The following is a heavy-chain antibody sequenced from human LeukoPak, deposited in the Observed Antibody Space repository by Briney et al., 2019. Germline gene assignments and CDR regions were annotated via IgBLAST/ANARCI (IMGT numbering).Heavy chain of an antibody. CDR3: ARGRWGAQQPWFDP. D-gene: IGHD6-13*01. CDR2: MNPNSGNT. CDR1: GYTFTSYD. Sequence: ASVKVSCKASGYTFTSYDINWVRQATGQGLEWMGWMNPNSGNTGYAQKFQGRVTMTRNTSISTAYMELSSLRSEDTAVYYCARGRWGAQQPWFDPWGQGTLVTVSS. V-gene: IGHV1-8*01. J-gene: IGHJ5*02.